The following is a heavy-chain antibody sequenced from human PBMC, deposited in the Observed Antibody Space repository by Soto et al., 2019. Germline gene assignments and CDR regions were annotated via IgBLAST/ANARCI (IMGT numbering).Heavy chain of an antibody. Sequence: ASVKVSCKASGYTFTSYYMHWVRQAPGQGLEWMGIINPSGGGTSYAQKFQARVTMTRDTSTSTVYMELSSLRSEDSAVYYCSGAESPDTAYFSLYWGQGTPVTVSS. J-gene: IGHJ4*02. CDR3: SGAESPDTAYFSLY. D-gene: IGHD1-26*01. V-gene: IGHV1-46*01. CDR1: GYTFTSYY. CDR2: INPSGGGT.